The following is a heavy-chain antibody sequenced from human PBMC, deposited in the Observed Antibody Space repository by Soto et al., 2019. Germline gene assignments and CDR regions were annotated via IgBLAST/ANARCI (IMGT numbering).Heavy chain of an antibody. CDR2: IYPGDSDT. V-gene: IGHV5-51*01. CDR1: GYSFTSYW. Sequence: PGESLKISCKGSGYSFTSYWIGWVRQMPGKGLEWMGIIYPGDSDTRYSPSFQGQVTISADKSISTAYLQWSSLKASDTAMYYCGLRTSYYYYGMDVWGQGTTVTVSS. D-gene: IGHD4-17*01. J-gene: IGHJ6*02. CDR3: GLRTSYYYYGMDV.